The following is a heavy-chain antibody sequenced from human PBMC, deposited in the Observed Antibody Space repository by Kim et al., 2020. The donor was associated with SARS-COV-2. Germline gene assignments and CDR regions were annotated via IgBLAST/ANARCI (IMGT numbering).Heavy chain of an antibody. J-gene: IGHJ4*02. CDR3: ARDRISRVGATDFDY. Sequence: GGSLRLSCAASGFTFSSYSMNWVRQAPGKGLEWVSYISSSSSTIYYADSVKGRFTISRDNAKNSLYLQMNSLRDEDTAVYYCARDRISRVGATDFDYWGQGTLVTVSS. V-gene: IGHV3-48*02. CDR1: GFTFSSYS. D-gene: IGHD1-26*01. CDR2: ISSSSSTI.